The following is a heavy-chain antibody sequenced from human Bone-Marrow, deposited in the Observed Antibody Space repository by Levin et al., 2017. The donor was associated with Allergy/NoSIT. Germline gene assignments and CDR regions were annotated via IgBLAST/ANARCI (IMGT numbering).Heavy chain of an antibody. CDR3: ATLPTGEQLGFDY. CDR2: IKQDGSEK. D-gene: IGHD3-16*01. J-gene: IGHJ4*02. Sequence: GGSLRLSCAASGFTFSSYWMSWVRQAPGKGLEWVANIKQDGSEKYYVDSVKGRFTISRDNAKNSLYLQMNSLRAEDTAVYYCATLPTGEQLGFDYWGQGTLVTVSS. V-gene: IGHV3-7*01. CDR1: GFTFSSYW.